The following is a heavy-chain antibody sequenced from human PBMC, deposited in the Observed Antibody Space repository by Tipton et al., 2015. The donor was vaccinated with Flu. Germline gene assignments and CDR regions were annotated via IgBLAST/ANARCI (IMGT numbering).Heavy chain of an antibody. Sequence: TLSLTCTVSGGSTSSGGYYWGWSRQHPGKGLEWIGYIYYSGSTYYNPSLTSLVTISVDTSKNQFSLKLSSVTAADTAVYYCARASAARLGMDVWGQGTTVTVSS. V-gene: IGHV4-31*01. CDR3: ARASAARLGMDV. CDR2: IYYSGST. D-gene: IGHD6-6*01. CDR1: GGSTSSGGYY. J-gene: IGHJ6*02.